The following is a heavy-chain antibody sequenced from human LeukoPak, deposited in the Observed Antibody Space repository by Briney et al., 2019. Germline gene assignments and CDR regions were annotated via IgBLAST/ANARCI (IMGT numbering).Heavy chain of an antibody. J-gene: IGHJ4*02. CDR1: GYTFTSYG. V-gene: IGHV1-18*01. CDR2: ISAYNGNT. CDR3: ARDRSGLRFGDY. D-gene: IGHD5-12*01. Sequence: ASVKVSCKASGYTFTSYGISWVRQAPGQGLEWVGWISAYNGNTNYAQKLQGRVTMTTDTSTSTAYMELRSLRSDDTAVYYCARDRSGLRFGDYWGQGTLVTVSS.